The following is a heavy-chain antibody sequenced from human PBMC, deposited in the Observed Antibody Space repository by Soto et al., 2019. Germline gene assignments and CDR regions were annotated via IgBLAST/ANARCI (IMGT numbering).Heavy chain of an antibody. CDR2: ISAYNGNT. J-gene: IGHJ5*02. CDR3: ARVKAGHPSWFDP. Sequence: SVKVSCEASVYTFTSYGISWVRQAPGQGLEWMGWISAYNGNTNYAQKLQGRVTMTTDTSTSTAYMELRSLRSDDTAVYYCARVKAGHPSWFDPWGQGTLVTGSS. D-gene: IGHD3-10*01. CDR1: VYTFTSYG. V-gene: IGHV1-18*01.